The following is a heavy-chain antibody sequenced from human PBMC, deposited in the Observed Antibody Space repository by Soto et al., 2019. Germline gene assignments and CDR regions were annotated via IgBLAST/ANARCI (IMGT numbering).Heavy chain of an antibody. CDR2: IYPGDSDT. J-gene: IGHJ4*02. D-gene: IGHD3-10*01. Sequence: GESLKISCKGSGYSFTSYWIGWVRQMPGKGLEWMGIIYPGDSDTRYSPSFQGQVTISADKSISTAYLQWSSLKASDTAMYYCAREPPTDGSGKDDYFDYWGQGTLVTVSS. CDR3: AREPPTDGSGKDDYFDY. CDR1: GYSFTSYW. V-gene: IGHV5-51*01.